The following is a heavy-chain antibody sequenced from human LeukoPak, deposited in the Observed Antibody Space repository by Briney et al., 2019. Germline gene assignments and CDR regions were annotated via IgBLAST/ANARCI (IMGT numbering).Heavy chain of an antibody. CDR2: INSDGRST. J-gene: IGHJ4*02. Sequence: GGSLRLSCAASGFTFSSYWMHWVRQAPGKGLVWVLRINSDGRSTSYADSVKGRFTISRDNAKNTLYLQMNSLGAEDTAVYYCARDYDFDDYWGQGTLVTVSS. D-gene: IGHD3-3*01. CDR1: GFTFSSYW. V-gene: IGHV3-74*01. CDR3: ARDYDFDDY.